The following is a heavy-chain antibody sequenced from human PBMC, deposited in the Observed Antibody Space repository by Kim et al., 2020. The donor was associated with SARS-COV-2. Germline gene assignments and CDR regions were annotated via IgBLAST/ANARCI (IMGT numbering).Heavy chain of an antibody. V-gene: IGHV3-11*06. D-gene: IGHD2-21*02. J-gene: IGHJ4*02. CDR3: ARGGIYCGGDCYLDY. CDR2: ISSSSSYT. CDR1: GFTFSDYY. Sequence: GGSLRLSCAASGFTFSDYYMSWIRQAPGKGLEWVSYISSSSSYTNYADSVKGRFTISRDNAKNSLYLQMNSLRAEDTAVYYCARGGIYCGGDCYLDYWGQGTLVTVSS.